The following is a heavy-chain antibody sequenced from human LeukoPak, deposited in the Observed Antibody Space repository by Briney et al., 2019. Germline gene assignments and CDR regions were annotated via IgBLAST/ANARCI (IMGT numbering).Heavy chain of an antibody. Sequence: SVKVSCKASGGTFSSYAISWVRQAPGQGLEWMGRIIPILGIANYAQKFQGRVTITADKSTSTAYMELSSLRSEDTAVYYCARPTTLIGDAFDIWGQGTMVTVSS. CDR1: GGTFSSYA. CDR2: IIPILGIA. V-gene: IGHV1-69*04. D-gene: IGHD3-16*01. J-gene: IGHJ3*02. CDR3: ARPTTLIGDAFDI.